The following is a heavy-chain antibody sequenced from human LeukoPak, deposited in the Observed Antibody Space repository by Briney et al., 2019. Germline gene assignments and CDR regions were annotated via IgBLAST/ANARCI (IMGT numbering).Heavy chain of an antibody. CDR3: ARDLRYYYGSGSYFSP. D-gene: IGHD3-10*01. Sequence: GGSLRLSCAASGFTFSSYWMHWVRQAPGKGLVWVSRINSDGRSTSHADSVKGRFTISRDNAKNTLFLQMNSLRAEDTAVYYCARDLRYYYGSGSYFSPWGQGTTVTVSS. CDR1: GFTFSSYW. J-gene: IGHJ6*02. CDR2: INSDGRST. V-gene: IGHV3-74*01.